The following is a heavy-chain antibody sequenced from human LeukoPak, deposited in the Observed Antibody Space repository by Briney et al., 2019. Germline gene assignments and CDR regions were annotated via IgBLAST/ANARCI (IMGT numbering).Heavy chain of an antibody. CDR2: IYHSGST. Sequence: SSETLSLTCTVSGYSISSGYYWGWIRQPPGKGLEWIGSIYHSGSTYYNPSLKSRVTISIDTSKNQFSLKLSSVTAADTAVYYCARFGSGWWYNDYWGQGTLVTVSS. J-gene: IGHJ4*02. CDR1: GYSISSGYY. CDR3: ARFGSGWWYNDY. V-gene: IGHV4-38-2*02. D-gene: IGHD6-19*01.